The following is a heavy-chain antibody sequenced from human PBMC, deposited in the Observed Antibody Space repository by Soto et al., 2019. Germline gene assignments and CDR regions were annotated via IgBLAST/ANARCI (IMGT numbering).Heavy chain of an antibody. V-gene: IGHV3-66*04. D-gene: IGHD1-1*01. CDR1: GFTVSSNY. CDR2: IYSGGST. Sequence: PGGSLRLSCAASGFTVSSNYMSWVRQAPGKGLEWVSVIYSGGSTYYADSVRGRFTISRDNSKNTLYLQMNSLRAEDTAVYYCARQGSISSTGTTGDYYYYYYMDVWGKGTTVTVSS. J-gene: IGHJ6*03. CDR3: ARQGSISSTGTTGDYYYYYYMDV.